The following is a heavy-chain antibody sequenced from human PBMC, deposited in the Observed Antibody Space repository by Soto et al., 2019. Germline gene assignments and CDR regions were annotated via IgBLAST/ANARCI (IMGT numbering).Heavy chain of an antibody. D-gene: IGHD6-25*01. CDR3: AKFFVETGSNSGWPWSFHY. J-gene: IGHJ4*02. CDR1: GLTFSNNP. CDR2: ISGSGGTT. V-gene: IGHV3-23*01. Sequence: EVQLLESGGGLVQPGRSLRLSCAASGLTFSNNPLSWVRRAPGQGLDWVSAISGSGGTTYYADSVKGRFTISRDNSKNTLFLQMNSLRAEDAAVYYCAKFFVETGSNSGWPWSFHYWGQGTLVTVSS.